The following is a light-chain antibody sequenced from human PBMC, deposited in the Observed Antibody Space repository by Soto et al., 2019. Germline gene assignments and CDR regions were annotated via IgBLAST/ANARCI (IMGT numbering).Light chain of an antibody. J-gene: IGKJ4*01. V-gene: IGKV3-11*01. Sequence: VLTQSPATLSLSPGERATLSCRASQSVSRYLAWYQQKPGQAPRLLIYDASDRATGIPARFSGSGSGTDFTLTISSLEPEDFAVYYCQQRTAWPTFGGGTKVEIK. CDR1: QSVSRY. CDR3: QQRTAWPT. CDR2: DAS.